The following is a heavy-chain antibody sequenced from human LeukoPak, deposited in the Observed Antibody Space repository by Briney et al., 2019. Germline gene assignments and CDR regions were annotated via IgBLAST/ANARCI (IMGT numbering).Heavy chain of an antibody. CDR2: IYYSGST. D-gene: IGHD1-26*01. CDR3: ARLAYAGGELLS. CDR1: GGSISSYY. V-gene: IGHV4-59*08. Sequence: QTSETLSLTCTVSGGSISSYYWSWIRQPPGKGLEWIGYIYYSGSTNYNPSLKSRVTISVDTSKNQFSLKLSSVTAADTAVYYCARLAYAGGELLSWGQGTLVTVSS. J-gene: IGHJ4*02.